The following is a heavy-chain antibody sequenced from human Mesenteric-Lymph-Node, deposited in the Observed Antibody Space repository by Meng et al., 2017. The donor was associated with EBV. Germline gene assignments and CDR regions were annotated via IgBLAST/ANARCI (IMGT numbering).Heavy chain of an antibody. Sequence: QVQVVQCGAEVERPGASVTVSVNAAGYTCTSYGISGVRKAPGQGLELMGLSSGNNGNTTYAQKLHSRVTMTTDTSTSTAYMELRSLRSDDMAVYYCAREADGATFDYWGQGTLVTVSS. CDR2: SSGNNGNT. CDR1: GYTCTSYG. D-gene: IGHD1-26*01. V-gene: IGHV1-18*03. J-gene: IGHJ4*02. CDR3: AREADGATFDY.